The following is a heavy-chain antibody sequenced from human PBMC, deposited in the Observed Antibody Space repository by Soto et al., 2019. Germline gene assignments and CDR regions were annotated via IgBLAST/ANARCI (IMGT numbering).Heavy chain of an antibody. V-gene: IGHV3-23*01. CDR1: GFTFSSYA. Sequence: EVQLLESGGGLVQPGGSLRLSCAASGFTFSSYAMSWVRQAPGKGLEWVSAISGSGGSTYYADSVKGRFTISRDNSKNTLYLQMNSLRAEDTAVYYCAKEQTTPDYSNSIEPYYFDYWGQGTLVTVSS. D-gene: IGHD4-4*01. CDR2: ISGSGGST. CDR3: AKEQTTPDYSNSIEPYYFDY. J-gene: IGHJ4*02.